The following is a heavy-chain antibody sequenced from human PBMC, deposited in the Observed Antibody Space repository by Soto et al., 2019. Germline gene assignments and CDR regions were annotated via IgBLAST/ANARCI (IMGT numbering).Heavy chain of an antibody. CDR1: GGSVSSGSYY. CDR3: ARDIWFGELLSYYNWFDP. CDR2: IYYSGST. Sequence: ETLSLTCTVSGGSVSSGSYYWSWIRQPPGKGLEWIGYIYYSGSTNYNPSLKSRVTISVDTSKNQFSLKLSSVTAADTAVYYCARDIWFGELLSYYNWFDPWGQGTLVTVSS. D-gene: IGHD3-10*01. J-gene: IGHJ5*02. V-gene: IGHV4-61*01.